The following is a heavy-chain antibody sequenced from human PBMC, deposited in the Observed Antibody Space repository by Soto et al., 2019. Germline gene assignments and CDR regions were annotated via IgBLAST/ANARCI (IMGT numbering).Heavy chain of an antibody. V-gene: IGHV4-39*01. CDR2: IYYSGST. Sequence: SETLSLTCTVSGGSISSSSYYWGWIRQPPGKGLEWIGSIYYSGSTYYNPSLKSRVTISVDTSKNQFSLKLSSVTAADTAVYYCARRSSTSWGFDYWGQGTLVTVSS. CDR3: ARRSSTSWGFDY. CDR1: GGSISSSSYY. J-gene: IGHJ4*02. D-gene: IGHD2-2*01.